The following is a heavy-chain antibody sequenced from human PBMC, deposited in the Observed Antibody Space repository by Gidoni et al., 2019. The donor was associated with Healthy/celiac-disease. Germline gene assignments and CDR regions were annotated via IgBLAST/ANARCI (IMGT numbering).Heavy chain of an antibody. D-gene: IGHD5-12*01. V-gene: IGHV3-43D*03. CDR2: ISWDGGST. Sequence: EVQLVESGGVVVQPGGYLRLSCAASGFTFDDYAMHWVRQAPGKGLEWVSLISWDGGSTYYADSVKGRFTISRDNSKTSLYLQMNSLRAEDTALYYCAKDSRYLGYSGYGNWGQGTLVTVSS. CDR1: GFTFDDYA. J-gene: IGHJ4*02. CDR3: AKDSRYLGYSGYGN.